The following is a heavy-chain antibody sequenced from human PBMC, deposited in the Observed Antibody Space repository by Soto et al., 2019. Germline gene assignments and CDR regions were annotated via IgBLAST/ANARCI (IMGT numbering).Heavy chain of an antibody. J-gene: IGHJ5*02. CDR2: IGGTPDGGTV. V-gene: IGHV3-49*05. CDR3: TRGRFGCYGP. CDR1: GFIFSDHA. D-gene: IGHD3-3*01. Sequence: NPGGSLRLSCSASGFIFSDHAMTWIRRAPGRGLEWVAFIGGTPDGGTVEYAASARGRFTISRDDAKTSVYLQMNSLGPDDTAVYYCTRGRFGCYGPWGQGTLVTVYS.